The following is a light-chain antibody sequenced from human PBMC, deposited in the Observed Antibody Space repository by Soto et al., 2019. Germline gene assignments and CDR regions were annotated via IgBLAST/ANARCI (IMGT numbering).Light chain of an antibody. CDR3: QQLNSYPWGYT. J-gene: IGKJ2*01. Sequence: IQLTQSPSSLSASVGDRVTITCRASQGISSYLAWYQQKPGKAPKLLIHAASTLQSGVPSRFSGSGSGTDFTLTISSLQPEDFATYYCQQLNSYPWGYTFGQGTKLEIK. CDR1: QGISSY. CDR2: AAS. V-gene: IGKV1-9*01.